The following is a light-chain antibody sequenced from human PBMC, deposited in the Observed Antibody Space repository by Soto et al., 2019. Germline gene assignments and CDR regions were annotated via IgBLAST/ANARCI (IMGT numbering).Light chain of an antibody. Sequence: EIVMTQSPATLSVSPGERVTLSCRASQSVSRKLAWYQQKPGQAPRLLIYGTTTRATGIPARFSGSGSGTEFTLTISSLQSEDFGIYYCQQRSNWPPFTFGQGTRLEIK. V-gene: IGKV3-15*01. J-gene: IGKJ5*01. CDR1: QSVSRK. CDR2: GTT. CDR3: QQRSNWPPFT.